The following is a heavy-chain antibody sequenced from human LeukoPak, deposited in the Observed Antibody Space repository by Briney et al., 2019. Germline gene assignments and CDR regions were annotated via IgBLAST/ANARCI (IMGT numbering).Heavy chain of an antibody. Sequence: GGSLRLSCTASGFTFRNHWMHWVRQVPGKGLEWVANIKQDGSEKYYVDSVKGRFTISRDNANNSLYLQMSSLRAEDTAVYYSVEINTPWGQGTLVTVSS. CDR2: IKQDGSEK. V-gene: IGHV3-7*01. CDR3: VEINTP. D-gene: IGHD1-1*01. J-gene: IGHJ5*02. CDR1: GFTFRNHW.